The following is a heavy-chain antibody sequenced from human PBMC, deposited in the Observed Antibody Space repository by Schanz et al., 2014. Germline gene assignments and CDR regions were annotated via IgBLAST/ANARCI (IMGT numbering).Heavy chain of an antibody. CDR2: LSFDSRHI. V-gene: IGHV3-21*02. Sequence: VLLVESGGGVVQPGRSLRLSCTASGFSFDSYNMNWVRQSPGKGLEWVAFLSFDSRHIYYADSVKGRFTISRDNAKSSLHLQRNTLRADDTAVYYCARDGVAATTDFEYWGQGALVTVSS. D-gene: IGHD1-1*01. CDR3: ARDGVAATTDFEY. J-gene: IGHJ4*02. CDR1: GFSFDSYN.